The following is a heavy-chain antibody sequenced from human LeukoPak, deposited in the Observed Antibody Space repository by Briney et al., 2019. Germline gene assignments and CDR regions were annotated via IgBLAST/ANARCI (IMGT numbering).Heavy chain of an antibody. CDR1: GDSISSGGHY. Sequence: SETLSLTCTVSGDSISSGGHYWSWIRQLPGKGLEWIGYIFHTGSTYYNPSLKSRVIISVDTSKNQSSLKLSSVTAADTAVYYCARVPPWYNWNCLDYWGQGTLVTVSS. J-gene: IGHJ4*02. V-gene: IGHV4-31*03. D-gene: IGHD1-7*01. CDR3: ARVPPWYNWNCLDY. CDR2: IFHTGST.